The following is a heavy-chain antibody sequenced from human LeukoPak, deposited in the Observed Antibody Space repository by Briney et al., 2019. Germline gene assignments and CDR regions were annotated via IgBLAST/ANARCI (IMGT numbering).Heavy chain of an antibody. D-gene: IGHD4-17*01. J-gene: IGHJ4*02. Sequence: ASVKVSCKASGYTFTGYYMHWVRQAPGQGLEWMGWINPNSGGTNYAQKFQGRVTMTRDTSISTAYMELSRLRSDDTAVYYCARSDYGDYAVHYWGQGTLVTVSS. CDR2: INPNSGGT. CDR1: GYTFTGYY. V-gene: IGHV1-2*02. CDR3: ARSDYGDYAVHY.